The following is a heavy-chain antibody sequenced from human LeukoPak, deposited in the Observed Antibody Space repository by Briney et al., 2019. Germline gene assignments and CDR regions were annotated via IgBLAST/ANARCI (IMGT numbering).Heavy chain of an antibody. CDR2: ISYDGGHT. CDR1: GFTFSSYA. V-gene: IGHV3-30*01. Sequence: PGRSLRLSCAASGFTFSSYAMLCVRQAPGKGLEWVAVISYDGGHTYYADSVKGRFTISRDNSKNTLYLQLNSLRAEDTAVYYCATDVQRRVADGNFYYYYYGMDVWGQGTTVTVSS. J-gene: IGHJ6*02. CDR3: ATDVQRRVADGNFYYYYYGMDV. D-gene: IGHD1-14*01.